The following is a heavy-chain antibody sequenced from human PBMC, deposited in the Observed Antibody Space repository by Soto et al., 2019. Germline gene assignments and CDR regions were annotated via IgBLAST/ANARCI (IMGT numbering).Heavy chain of an antibody. Sequence: QVQLVESGGGVVQPGRSLRLSCAASGFTFSSYAMHWVRQAPGKGLEWVAVISYDGSNKNYADSVKGRFTISRDNAKNTLYLQMNSLRAEHTAVYYCARESGYYTTPLFDYWGQGTLVTVSS. CDR1: GFTFSSYA. D-gene: IGHD3-3*01. V-gene: IGHV3-30-3*01. CDR3: ARESGYYTTPLFDY. CDR2: ISYDGSNK. J-gene: IGHJ4*02.